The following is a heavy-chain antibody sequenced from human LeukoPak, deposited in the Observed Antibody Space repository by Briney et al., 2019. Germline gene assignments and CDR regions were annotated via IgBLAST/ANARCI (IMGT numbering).Heavy chain of an antibody. CDR1: GFTFSSYA. V-gene: IGHV3-23*01. Sequence: PGGSLRLSCAASGFTFSSYAMSWVRQAPGKGLEWVSAIRGSGGSTYYADSVKGRFTISRDNSKNTLYLQMNSLRAEDTAVYYCAKSRGYYDSSGYYAPNSFDYWGQGTLVTVSS. CDR2: IRGSGGST. CDR3: AKSRGYYDSSGYYAPNSFDY. D-gene: IGHD3-22*01. J-gene: IGHJ4*02.